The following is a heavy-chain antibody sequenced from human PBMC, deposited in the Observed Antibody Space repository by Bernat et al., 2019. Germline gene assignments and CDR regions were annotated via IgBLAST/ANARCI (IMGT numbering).Heavy chain of an antibody. J-gene: IGHJ4*02. CDR3: ARTPFRVAVVGTYHFDY. CDR2: IYSGGGT. CDR1: GFSVSSNY. Sequence: EVQLVVTGGCLIQPGGSLRLSCAASGFSVSSNYMSWSRQAPGKGVEWVSVIYSGGGTYYADSVKGRFTISRDNSKNTVCLRMNSLRAEDTAVYYCARTPFRVAVVGTYHFDYLGQGTLVTVSS. V-gene: IGHV3-53*05. D-gene: IGHD6-19*01.